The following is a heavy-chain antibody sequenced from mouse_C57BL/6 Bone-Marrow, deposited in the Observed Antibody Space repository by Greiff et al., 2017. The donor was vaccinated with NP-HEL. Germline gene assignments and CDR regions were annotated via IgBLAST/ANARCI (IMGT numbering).Heavy chain of an antibody. CDR2: IPPNSGST. CDR1: GYTFTSYW. J-gene: IGHJ2*01. Sequence: QVQLQQPGAELVKPGASVKLSCKASGYTFTSYWMHWVKQRPGQGLEWIGMIPPNSGSTNYNEKFKSKATLTVDKSSSTAYLQRSSLTSEDSAVYYCARARGYYDGSSRFDYWGQGTTLTVSS. D-gene: IGHD1-1*01. V-gene: IGHV1-64*01. CDR3: ARARGYYDGSSRFDY.